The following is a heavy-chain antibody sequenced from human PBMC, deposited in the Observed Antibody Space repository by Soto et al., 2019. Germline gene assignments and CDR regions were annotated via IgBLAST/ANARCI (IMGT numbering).Heavy chain of an antibody. CDR3: ARSWLDILTGYYAWYFDL. CDR1: GGSISSSNL. V-gene: IGHV4-4*02. Sequence: SETLSLTCAVSGGSISSSNLWSWVRQPPGKGLEWIGEIYHSGSTNYNPSLKSRVTISVDKSKNQFSLKLSSVTAADTAVYYCARSWLDILTGYYAWYFDLWGRGTLVTVSS. D-gene: IGHD3-9*01. J-gene: IGHJ2*01. CDR2: IYHSGST.